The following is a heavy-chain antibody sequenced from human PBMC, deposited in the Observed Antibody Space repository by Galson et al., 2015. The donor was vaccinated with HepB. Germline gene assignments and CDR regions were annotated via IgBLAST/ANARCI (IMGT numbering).Heavy chain of an antibody. D-gene: IGHD6-13*01. J-gene: IGHJ4*02. CDR1: GYTFTSYD. CDR3: ARGVAASAPDY. V-gene: IGHV1-18*01. CDR2: ISTYNSNT. Sequence: SVKVPCKASGYTFTSYDISWVRQGPGQGLEWMGWISTYNSNTKYAQKAQGRVTMTTDTSTSTAYMELRSLRSDDTAMYYCARGVAASAPDYWGQGTLVTVSS.